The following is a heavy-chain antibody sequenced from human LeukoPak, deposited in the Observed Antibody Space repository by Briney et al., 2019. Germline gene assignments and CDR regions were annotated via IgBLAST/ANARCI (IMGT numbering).Heavy chain of an antibody. CDR2: ITPIFGTA. J-gene: IGHJ6*03. Sequence: ASVKVSCKASGGTFSSYAISWVRQAPGQGLEWMGGITPIFGTANYAQKFQGRVTITADESTSTAYMELSSLRSEDTAVYYCARDLGTSSDYYYYMDVWGKGTTVTVSS. CDR1: GGTFSSYA. D-gene: IGHD2-2*01. CDR3: ARDLGTSSDYYYYMDV. V-gene: IGHV1-69*13.